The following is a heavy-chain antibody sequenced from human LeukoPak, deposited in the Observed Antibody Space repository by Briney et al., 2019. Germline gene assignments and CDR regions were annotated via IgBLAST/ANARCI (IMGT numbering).Heavy chain of an antibody. V-gene: IGHV4-59*01. D-gene: IGHD5-18*01. CDR1: GGSISSYY. Sequence: PSETLSLTCTVSGGSISSYYWSWIRQPPGKRLEWIGYVYSSGSTNYNPSLKSRVTLSIDTSENQFSLKLSSVTAADTAVYYCARCDSVTALDYWGRGALVTVSS. CDR3: ARCDSVTALDY. J-gene: IGHJ4*02. CDR2: VYSSGST.